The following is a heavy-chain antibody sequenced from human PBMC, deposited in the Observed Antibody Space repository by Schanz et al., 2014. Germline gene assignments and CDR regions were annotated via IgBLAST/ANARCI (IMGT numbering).Heavy chain of an antibody. D-gene: IGHD2-2*01. Sequence: EVHLVESGGGLVKRGGSLRLSCAASGFTISSYSMNWVRQAPGKGLEWVSSISSSGSYIYYADSVKGRFTISRDNAKNSLYLQMNSLRAEDTAVYYCARRASCSRIGCPFDSWGQGTLVTVSS. CDR2: ISSSGSYI. J-gene: IGHJ4*02. V-gene: IGHV3-21*04. CDR1: GFTISSYS. CDR3: ARRASCSRIGCPFDS.